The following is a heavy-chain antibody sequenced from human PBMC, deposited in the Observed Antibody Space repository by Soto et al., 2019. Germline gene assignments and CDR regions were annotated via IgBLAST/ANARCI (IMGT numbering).Heavy chain of an antibody. J-gene: IGHJ4*02. D-gene: IGHD6-19*01. CDR2: IKQDGSEK. V-gene: IGHV3-7*03. CDR1: GFTFSSYW. CDR3: ARGVAVAGTDSSYYFDY. Sequence: PGGSLRLSCAASGFTFSSYWMSWVRQAPGKGLEWVANIKQDGSEKYYVDSVKGRFTISRDNAKNSLYLQMNSLRAEDTAVYYCARGVAVAGTDSSYYFDYWGQGTLVTVSS.